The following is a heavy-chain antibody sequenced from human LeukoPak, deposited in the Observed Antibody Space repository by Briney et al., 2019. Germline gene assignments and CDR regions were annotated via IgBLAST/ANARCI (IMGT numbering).Heavy chain of an antibody. CDR1: GGSISSGDYY. CDR2: IYYSGST. D-gene: IGHD1-26*01. CDR3: ARAEWELLFDY. J-gene: IGHJ4*02. V-gene: IGHV4-30-4*08. Sequence: SETLSLTCTVSGGSISSGDYYWSWIRQPPGKGLEWIGYIYYSGSTYYNPSLKSRVTISVDTSKNQFSLKLSSVTAADTAVYYCARAEWELLFDYWGQGTLVTVSS.